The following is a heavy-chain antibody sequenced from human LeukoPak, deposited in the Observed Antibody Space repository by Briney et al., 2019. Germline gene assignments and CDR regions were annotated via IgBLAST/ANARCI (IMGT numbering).Heavy chain of an antibody. CDR1: GFTFSSYA. CDR2: ISWNSGSI. V-gene: IGHV3-9*01. D-gene: IGHD4-17*01. J-gene: IGHJ4*02. CDR3: AKDTHSYVTSFDY. Sequence: GGSLRLSCAASGFTFSSYAMHWVRQAPGKGLEWVSGISWNSGSIGYADSVKGQFTISRDNAKNSLYLQMNSLRAEDTALYYCAKDTHSYVTSFDYWGQGTLVTVSS.